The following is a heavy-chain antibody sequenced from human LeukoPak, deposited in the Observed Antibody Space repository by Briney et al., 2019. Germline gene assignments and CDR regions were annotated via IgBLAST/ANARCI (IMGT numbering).Heavy chain of an antibody. J-gene: IGHJ4*02. V-gene: IGHV4-4*07. Sequence: PSETLSLTCTVSGGSISSYYWSWIRQPAGKGLEWIGRIYTSGSTNYNPSLKSRVTMSVDTSKNQFSLKPSSVTAADTAVYYCARDGVWFGGHYFDYWGQGTLVTVSS. CDR3: ARDGVWFGGHYFDY. CDR1: GGSISSYY. D-gene: IGHD3-10*01. CDR2: IYTSGST.